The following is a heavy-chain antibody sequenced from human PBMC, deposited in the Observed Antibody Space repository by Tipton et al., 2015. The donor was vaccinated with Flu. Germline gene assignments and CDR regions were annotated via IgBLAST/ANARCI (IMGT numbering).Heavy chain of an antibody. CDR3: AKGARITRVRGVTTGGDCDF. Sequence: SLRLSCAASGFAFRGYAMNWVRQAPGKGLEWVSTISGSGISTHYADSVKGRFTVSRDNSMSTLHLQMNSLTAEDTAVYYCAKGARITRVRGVTTGGDCDFWGQGTLVTVSS. V-gene: IGHV3-23*01. CDR1: GFAFRGYA. J-gene: IGHJ4*02. CDR2: ISGSGIST. D-gene: IGHD3-10*01.